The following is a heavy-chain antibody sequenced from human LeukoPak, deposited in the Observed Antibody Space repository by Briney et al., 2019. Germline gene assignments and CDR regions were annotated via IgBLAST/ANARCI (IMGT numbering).Heavy chain of an antibody. CDR1: GGSISSGDYY. CDR2: IYYSGST. D-gene: IGHD4-23*01. Sequence: SETPSLTCTVSGGSISSGDYYWSWIRQPPGRGLEWIGYIYYSGSTYYNPSLKSRVTISVDTSKNQFSLKLSSVTAADTAVYYCATFGNSGPYYFDYWGQGTPVTVSS. CDR3: ATFGNSGPYYFDY. V-gene: IGHV4-30-4*01. J-gene: IGHJ4*02.